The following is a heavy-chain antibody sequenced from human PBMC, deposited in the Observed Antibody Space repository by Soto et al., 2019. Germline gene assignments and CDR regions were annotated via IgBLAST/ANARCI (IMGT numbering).Heavy chain of an antibody. CDR3: ARVRGGYCSSTSCYTSSYYYYGMDV. Sequence: SETLSLTCAVYGGSFSGYYWSWIRQPPEKGLEWIGEINHSGSTNYNPSLKSRVTISVDTSKNQFSLKLSSVTAADTAVYYCARVRGGYCSSTSCYTSSYYYYGMDVWGQGTTVTVSS. CDR1: GGSFSGYY. J-gene: IGHJ6*02. D-gene: IGHD2-2*02. CDR2: INHSGST. V-gene: IGHV4-34*01.